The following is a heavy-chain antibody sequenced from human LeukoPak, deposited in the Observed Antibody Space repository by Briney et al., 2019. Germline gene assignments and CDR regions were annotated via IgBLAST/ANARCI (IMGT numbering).Heavy chain of an antibody. CDR2: ISAYGDT. Sequence: ASVKVSCKTSGYTFTIYGISWVRQAPGQGLEWMGLISAYGDTNYAQNLQGRVTMTTDTSTSTAYMELRSLRSDDTAVYYCARGIIGYYFDYWGQGTLVTVSS. CDR3: ARGIIGYYFDY. V-gene: IGHV1-18*01. J-gene: IGHJ4*02. D-gene: IGHD2-15*01. CDR1: GYTFTIYG.